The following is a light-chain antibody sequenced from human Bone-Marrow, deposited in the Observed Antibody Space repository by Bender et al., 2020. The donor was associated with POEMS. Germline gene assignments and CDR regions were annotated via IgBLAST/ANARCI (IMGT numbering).Light chain of an antibody. CDR1: SSDVV. CDR2: DVS. CDR3: VAWDASLNGWV. J-gene: IGLJ3*02. Sequence: QSALTQPASVSGSPGQSITISCTGISSDVVVSWYQHHPGKAPNLIIYDVSNRPSGVSYRFSGSKSGNTASLTISGLQSDDEAIYFCVAWDASLNGWVFGGGTKLTVL. V-gene: IGLV2-14*03.